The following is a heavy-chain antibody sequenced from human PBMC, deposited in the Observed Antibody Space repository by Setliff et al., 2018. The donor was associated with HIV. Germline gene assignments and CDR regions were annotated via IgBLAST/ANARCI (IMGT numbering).Heavy chain of an antibody. Sequence: GESLKISCAASGFTFSSYGMHWVRQAPGKGLEWVAVIWYDGSNKYYADSVKGRFTISRDNSKNTLYLQMNSLRAEDTAVYYCARDSFRAHYYDSSGCWYYGMDVWGQGTTVTVSS. D-gene: IGHD3-22*01. J-gene: IGHJ6*02. V-gene: IGHV3-33*01. CDR1: GFTFSSYG. CDR3: ARDSFRAHYYDSSGCWYYGMDV. CDR2: IWYDGSNK.